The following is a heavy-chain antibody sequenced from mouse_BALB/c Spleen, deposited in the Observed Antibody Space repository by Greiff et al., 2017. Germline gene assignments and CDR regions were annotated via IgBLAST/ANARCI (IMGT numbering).Heavy chain of an antibody. CDR3: ARELTGAFDY. CDR2: IDPANGNT. V-gene: IGHV14-3*02. CDR1: GFNIKDTY. J-gene: IGHJ2*01. D-gene: IGHD4-1*01. Sequence: VQLKESGAELVKPGASVKLSCTASGFNIKDTYMHWVKQRPEQGLEWIGRIDPANGNTKYDPKFQGKATITADTSSNTAYLQLSSLTSEDTAVYYCARELTGAFDYWGQDTTLTVSS.